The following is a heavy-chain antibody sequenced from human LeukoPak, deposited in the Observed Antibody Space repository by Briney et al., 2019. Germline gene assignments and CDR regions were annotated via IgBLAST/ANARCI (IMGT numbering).Heavy chain of an antibody. D-gene: IGHD4-23*01. CDR2: IRYDGSNK. CDR3: ARRAGGYSHPYDY. J-gene: IGHJ4*02. V-gene: IGHV3-30*02. Sequence: GGSLRLSCAASGFTFSSYGMHWVRQAPGKGLEWVAFIRYDGSNKYYADSVKGRFTISRDNSKNTLYLQMNSLRAEDTAVYYCARRAGGYSHPYDYWGQGILVTVSS. CDR1: GFTFSSYG.